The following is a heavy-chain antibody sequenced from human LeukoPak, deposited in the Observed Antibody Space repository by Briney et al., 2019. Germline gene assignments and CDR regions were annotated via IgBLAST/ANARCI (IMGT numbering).Heavy chain of an antibody. V-gene: IGHV1-69*13. J-gene: IGHJ5*02. Sequence: SVKVSCKASGGTFSSYAISWVRQAPGQGLEWMGGIIPIFGTANYAQKFQGRVTITANESTSTAYMELSSLRSEDTAVYYCAKSGSCYSCWFDPWGQGTLVTVSS. D-gene: IGHD2-15*01. CDR1: GGTFSSYA. CDR3: AKSGSCYSCWFDP. CDR2: IIPIFGTA.